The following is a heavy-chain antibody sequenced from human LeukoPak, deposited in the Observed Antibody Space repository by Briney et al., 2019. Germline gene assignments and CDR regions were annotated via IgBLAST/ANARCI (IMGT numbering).Heavy chain of an antibody. CDR2: INPNSGGT. Sequence: ASVKVSCKGSGYTFSGYYMHWVRQAPGQGLEWMGWINPNSGGTNYAQKFQGRVTMTRDTSISTAYMELSSLRSEDTAVYYCAANYGSGSYYNPLGYWGQGTLVTVSS. D-gene: IGHD3-10*01. V-gene: IGHV1-2*02. CDR1: GYTFSGYY. J-gene: IGHJ4*02. CDR3: AANYGSGSYYNPLGY.